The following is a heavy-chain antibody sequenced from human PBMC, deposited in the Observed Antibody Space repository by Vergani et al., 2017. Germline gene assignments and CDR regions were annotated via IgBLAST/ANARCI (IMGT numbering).Heavy chain of an antibody. J-gene: IGHJ5*02. V-gene: IGHV4-4*03. CDR3: ARARSAAEGWFDP. Sequence: QVQLQESGPGLVKPPGTLSLTCAVSGDSISSNNCWTWVRQPPGKGLEWIGEICHTEDTKYSPSLKSRVTVSVDESRNLFSLRLNSVTAADTAVYYCARARSAAEGWFDPWGQGTLVTVSS. CDR1: GDSISSNNC. D-gene: IGHD6-13*01. CDR2: ICHTEDT.